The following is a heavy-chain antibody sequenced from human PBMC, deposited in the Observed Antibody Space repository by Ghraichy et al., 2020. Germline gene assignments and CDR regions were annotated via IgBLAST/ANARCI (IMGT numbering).Heavy chain of an antibody. J-gene: IGHJ4*02. CDR2: ISSSGST. D-gene: IGHD2-2*01. Sequence: SETLSLTCTVSGGSISSVDYYWSWIRQSPGKGLEWIGYISSSGSTYYNPSVKSRVTISLDTPKNQFSLKLSSVTVADTAVFYCARAKRSCRSTSCPGFSFDYWGPGTLVTVSS. CDR1: GGSISSVDYY. V-gene: IGHV4-30-4*01. CDR3: ARAKRSCRSTSCPGFSFDY.